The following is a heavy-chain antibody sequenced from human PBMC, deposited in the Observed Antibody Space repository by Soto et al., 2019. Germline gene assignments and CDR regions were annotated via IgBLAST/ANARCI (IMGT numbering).Heavy chain of an antibody. Sequence: SETLSLTCSVSGGSISRYYWSWIRQPPGKGLEWIGYIYYSGTTNYKPSLKSRVTISVDTSRNQFSLKLSSVTAADTAVYYCARHTTVTTSWVDPWGQGILVTVSS. CDR1: GGSISRYY. D-gene: IGHD4-4*01. CDR2: IYYSGTT. CDR3: ARHTTVTTSWVDP. V-gene: IGHV4-59*01. J-gene: IGHJ5*02.